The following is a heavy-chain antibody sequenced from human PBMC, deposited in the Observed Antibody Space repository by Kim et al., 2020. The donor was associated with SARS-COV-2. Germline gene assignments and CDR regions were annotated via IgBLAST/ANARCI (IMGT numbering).Heavy chain of an antibody. V-gene: IGHV5-51*01. J-gene: IGHJ4*02. D-gene: IGHD3-16*01. Sequence: RYSPSFPGQVTLSADKSISTAYLQWSSLEASDTAMYYCARNGIGGGAVDYWGQGTLVTVSS. CDR3: ARNGIGGGAVDY.